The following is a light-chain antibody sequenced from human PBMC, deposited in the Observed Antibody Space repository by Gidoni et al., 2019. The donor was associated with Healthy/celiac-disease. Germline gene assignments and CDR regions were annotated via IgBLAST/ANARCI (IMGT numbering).Light chain of an antibody. CDR2: EVS. CDR1: SSDVGGYNY. Sequence: QSALTQPPSASGSPGQAVTISCTGTSSDVGGYNYVSWYQQHPGRAPKRMIYEVSKRPSGVPDRFSGSKSGNTASLTVSGLQAEDEADYYCSSYAGSNIEVVFGGGTKLTVL. V-gene: IGLV2-8*01. J-gene: IGLJ2*01. CDR3: SSYAGSNIEVV.